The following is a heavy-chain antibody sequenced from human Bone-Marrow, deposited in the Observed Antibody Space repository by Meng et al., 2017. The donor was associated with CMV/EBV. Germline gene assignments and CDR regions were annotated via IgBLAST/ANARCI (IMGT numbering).Heavy chain of an antibody. CDR2: INWNGGST. CDR3: ARGYSGRYYKWIDY. Sequence: GESLKLSCAASGFTFDDYGMSWVRRAPGKGLEWVSGINWNGGSTGYADSVKGRLAISRDNANNTLCLQMNSLSAEDTAVYYCARGYSGRYYKWIDYWGQGTLVTVSS. CDR1: GFTFDDYG. V-gene: IGHV3-20*04. J-gene: IGHJ4*02. D-gene: IGHD1-26*01.